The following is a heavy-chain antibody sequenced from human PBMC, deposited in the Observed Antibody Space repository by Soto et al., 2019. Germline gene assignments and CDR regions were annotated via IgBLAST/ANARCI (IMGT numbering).Heavy chain of an antibody. CDR3: ARRPIAVAGNPFDY. Sequence: SETLSLTCAVYGGSFSGYYWSWIRQPPGKGLEWIGEINHSGSTNYNPSLKSRVTISVDTSKNQFSLKLSSVTAGDTAVYYCARRPIAVAGNPFDYWGQGTLVTVSS. CDR2: INHSGST. V-gene: IGHV4-34*01. CDR1: GGSFSGYY. D-gene: IGHD6-19*01. J-gene: IGHJ4*02.